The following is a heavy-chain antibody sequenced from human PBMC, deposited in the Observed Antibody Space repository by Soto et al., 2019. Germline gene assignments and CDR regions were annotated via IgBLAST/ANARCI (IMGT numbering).Heavy chain of an antibody. J-gene: IGHJ4*02. Sequence: GGSLRLSCAASGFTFSSYGMHWVHQAPGKGLEWVAVISYDGSNKYYADSVKGRFTISRDNSKNTLYLQMNSLRAEDTAVYYCAKARSSKWLRLGWFDYWGQGTLVTVSS. CDR3: AKARSSKWLRLGWFDY. CDR1: GFTFSSYG. D-gene: IGHD5-12*01. V-gene: IGHV3-30*18. CDR2: ISYDGSNK.